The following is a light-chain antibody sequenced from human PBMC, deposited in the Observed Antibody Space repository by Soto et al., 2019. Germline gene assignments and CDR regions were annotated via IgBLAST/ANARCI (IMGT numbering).Light chain of an antibody. CDR2: AAS. J-gene: IGKJ4*01. V-gene: IGKV1-27*01. Sequence: DIQMTQSPSSLSASVGDRVTITCRASQAIYNYSAWYQQKPGKVPTLLISAASTLQSGVPSRFSGSGSGTDFTLTISSLQPEDVATYYCQKFSAVPTFGGGTKVEI. CDR3: QKFSAVPT. CDR1: QAIYNY.